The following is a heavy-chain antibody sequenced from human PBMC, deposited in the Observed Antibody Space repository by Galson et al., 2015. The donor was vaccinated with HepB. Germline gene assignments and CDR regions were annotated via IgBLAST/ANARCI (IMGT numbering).Heavy chain of an antibody. CDR1: GYTFTSYA. CDR3: ALVRPFGSWEHR. V-gene: IGHV1-3*01. CDR2: INAGNGNT. Sequence: SVKVSCKASGYTFTSYAMHWVRQAPGQRLEWMGWINAGNGNTKYSQKFQGRVTITRDTFASTAYMELSSLRSEDTAVYYCALVRPFGSWEHRWGQGTLVTVSS. D-gene: IGHD6-13*01. J-gene: IGHJ5*02.